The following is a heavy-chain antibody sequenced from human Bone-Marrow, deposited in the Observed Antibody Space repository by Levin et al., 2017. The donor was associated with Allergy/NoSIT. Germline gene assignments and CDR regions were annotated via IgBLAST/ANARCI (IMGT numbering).Heavy chain of an antibody. CDR3: ARCLARGSQGYYYYYGMDV. V-gene: IGHV3-7*01. J-gene: IGHJ6*02. Sequence: LGESLKISCAASGFTFSSYWMSWVRQAPGKGLEWVANIKQDGSEKYYVDSVKGRFTISRDNAKNSLYLQMNSLRAEDTAVYYCARCLARGSQGYYYYYGMDVWGQGTTVTVSS. CDR1: GFTFSSYW. CDR2: IKQDGSEK. D-gene: IGHD3-16*01.